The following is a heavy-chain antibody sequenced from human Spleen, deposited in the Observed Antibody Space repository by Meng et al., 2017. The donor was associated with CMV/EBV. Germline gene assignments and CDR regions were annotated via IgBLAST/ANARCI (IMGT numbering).Heavy chain of an antibody. CDR2: IYYSGST. CDR1: GGSISSYY. Sequence: SETLSLTCTVSGGSISSYYWSWIRQPPGKGLEWIGYIYYSGSTNYNPSRKSRVTISVDTSKNQFSLKLSSVTAADTAVYYCARASPTGDGDYWGQGTLVTVSS. V-gene: IGHV4-59*01. J-gene: IGHJ4*02. CDR3: ARASPTGDGDY.